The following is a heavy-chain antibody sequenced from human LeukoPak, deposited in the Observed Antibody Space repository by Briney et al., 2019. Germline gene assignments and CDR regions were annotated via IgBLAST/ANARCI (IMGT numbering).Heavy chain of an antibody. Sequence: ASVKVSCKASGYTFTSYGISWVRQAPGQGLEWMGWISAYNGNTNYAQKLQGRVTMTTDTSTSTAYMELRSLRSDDTAVYYSARDRSLITIFGVANTPHCDYWGQGTLVTVSS. J-gene: IGHJ4*02. CDR2: ISAYNGNT. D-gene: IGHD3-3*01. CDR1: GYTFTSYG. V-gene: IGHV1-18*01. CDR3: ARDRSLITIFGVANTPHCDY.